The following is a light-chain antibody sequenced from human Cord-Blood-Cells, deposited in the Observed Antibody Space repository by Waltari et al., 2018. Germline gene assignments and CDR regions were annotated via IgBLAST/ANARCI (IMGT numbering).Light chain of an antibody. J-gene: IGKJ2*01. CDR2: WAS. Sequence: DLVMTQPPDSLALSLGERATISCKPRQSVLYSSNNKNYLAWYQQKPGQPPKLLIYWASTREAGVPDRFSGSGSGTDFTLTISSLQAEDVAVYYCQQYYSTPYTFGQGTKLEIK. V-gene: IGKV4-1*01. CDR3: QQYYSTPYT. CDR1: QSVLYSSNNKNY.